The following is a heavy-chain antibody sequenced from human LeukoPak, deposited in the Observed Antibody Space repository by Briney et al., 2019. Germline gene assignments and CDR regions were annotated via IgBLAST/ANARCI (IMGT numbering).Heavy chain of an antibody. J-gene: IGHJ4*02. CDR1: GFTVSSNY. V-gene: IGHV3-53*01. Sequence: GGSLRLSCAASGFTVSSNYMNWVRQAPGKGLEWVSVIYSGGSTYYADSVKGRFTISRDNSKNTLYLQMNSLRAEDTAVYYCAREKTVTYPSYFDYWGQGTLVTVSS. D-gene: IGHD4-17*01. CDR3: AREKTVTYPSYFDY. CDR2: IYSGGST.